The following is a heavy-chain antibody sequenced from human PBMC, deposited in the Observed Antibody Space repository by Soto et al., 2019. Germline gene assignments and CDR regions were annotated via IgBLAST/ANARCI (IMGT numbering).Heavy chain of an antibody. V-gene: IGHV1-69*01. J-gene: IGHJ6*02. CDR1: GGTFSSYA. Sequence: QVQLVQSGAEVKKPGSSVKVSCKASGGTFSSYAISWVRQAPGQGLEWMGGIIPISETTNYAQKFQGRVTITADESKSTAYMELSSLRSEDTAVYYCARSQGSSTSLEIYYDYYCGMDVWGQGTTVTVSS. CDR3: ARSQGSSTSLEIYYDYYCGMDV. CDR2: IIPISETT. D-gene: IGHD2-2*01.